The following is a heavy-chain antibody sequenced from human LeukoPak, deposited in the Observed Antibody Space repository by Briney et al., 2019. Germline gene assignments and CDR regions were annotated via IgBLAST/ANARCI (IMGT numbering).Heavy chain of an antibody. CDR2: ISYSGST. D-gene: IGHD3-10*01. CDR1: GGSISSSSYY. V-gene: IGHV4-39*02. CDR3: ARDRQLLWFGERGNWFDP. Sequence: TPSETLSLTCTVSGGSISSSSYYWGWIRQPPGKGLEWIGSISYSGSTYYNPSLKSRVTISVDTSKNQFSLKLSSVTAADTAVFSCARDRQLLWFGERGNWFDPWGQGTLVTVS. J-gene: IGHJ5*02.